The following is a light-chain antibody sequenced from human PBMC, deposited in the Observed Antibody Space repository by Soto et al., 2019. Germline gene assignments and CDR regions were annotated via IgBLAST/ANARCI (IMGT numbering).Light chain of an antibody. CDR1: QSVSSK. CDR2: GAS. V-gene: IGKV3-15*01. J-gene: IGKJ5*01. CDR3: QQYNNWPPIT. Sequence: EIVMTQSPATLSVSPGERATLSCRASQSVSSKLAWFQQKPGQAPRLLIYGASTRATGIPARFSGSGSGTEFTLTINSLQPEDFAVYFCQQYNNWPPITFGQGTRLEIK.